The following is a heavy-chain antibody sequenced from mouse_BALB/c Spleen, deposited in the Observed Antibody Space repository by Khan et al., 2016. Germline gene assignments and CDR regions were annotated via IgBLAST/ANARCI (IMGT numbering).Heavy chain of an antibody. Sequence: EVQLQESGPGLVKPSQSLSLTCTVTGYSITSDYAWNWIRQFPGNKLEWMGYITYSGYTSYNPSLKSRISITRDTSKTQFFLQLNSVTTEDTATYYCATSGSYFDYWGQGTTLTVSS. J-gene: IGHJ2*01. V-gene: IGHV3-2*02. CDR1: GYSITSDYA. CDR2: ITYSGYT. CDR3: ATSGSYFDY.